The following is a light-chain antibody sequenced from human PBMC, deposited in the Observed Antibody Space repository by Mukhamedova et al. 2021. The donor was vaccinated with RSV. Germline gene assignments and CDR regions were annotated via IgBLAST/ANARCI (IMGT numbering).Light chain of an antibody. CDR3: QQYNDWPPYT. CDR1: QSITNNF. CDR2: GAS. Sequence: ATLSCRASQSITNNFLAWYQQRPGQAPRLLIYGASSRTGDTPDRFSGSGSGTDFTLTISRLEPEDFAVYYCQQYNDWPPYTFGQG. V-gene: IGKV3-20*01. J-gene: IGKJ2*01.